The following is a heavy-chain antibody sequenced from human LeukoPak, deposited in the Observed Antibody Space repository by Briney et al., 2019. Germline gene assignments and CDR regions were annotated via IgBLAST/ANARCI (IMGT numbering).Heavy chain of an antibody. V-gene: IGHV3-23*01. D-gene: IGHD2/OR15-2a*01. Sequence: GESLTLSCAASGFTFSSYAMICVRQAPGKRLEWVSYISGSGGSTYYADSVKGRFTISRDNSKHTLYLQMNSLRAEDTAVYYCAKGGGRLLYYFDYWGQGTLVTVSS. J-gene: IGHJ4*02. CDR3: AKGGGRLLYYFDY. CDR1: GFTFSSYA. CDR2: ISGSGGST.